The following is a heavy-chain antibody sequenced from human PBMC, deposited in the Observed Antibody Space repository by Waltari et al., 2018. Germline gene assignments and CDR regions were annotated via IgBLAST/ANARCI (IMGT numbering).Heavy chain of an antibody. Sequence: QVQLVQSGAEVKKPGSSVKVSCAASGFTFSSYAMHWVRQAPGKGLEWVAVISYDGSNKYYADAVKGRFTISRDNSKNTLYLQMNSLRAEDTAVYYCARDSFDYGDYYYYGMDVWGQGTTVTVSS. CDR3: ARDSFDYGDYYYYGMDV. CDR1: GFTFSSYA. V-gene: IGHV3-30-3*01. J-gene: IGHJ6*02. CDR2: ISYDGSNK. D-gene: IGHD4-17*01.